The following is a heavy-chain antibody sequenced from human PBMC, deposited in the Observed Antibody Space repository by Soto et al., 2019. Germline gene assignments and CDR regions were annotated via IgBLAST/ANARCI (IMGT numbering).Heavy chain of an antibody. CDR2: INDDGSST. V-gene: IGHV3-74*01. CDR1: GFTFSMYW. Sequence: HPGGSLRLSCAASGFTFSMYWMHWVRQVPGKGPEWVSRINDDGSSTNYADSVKGRFTISRDNAKNTLYLQMNSLRAEDTAVYYCARAYYYDISGYYYDYWGQGTLVTVSS. CDR3: ARAYYYDISGYYYDY. D-gene: IGHD3-22*01. J-gene: IGHJ4*02.